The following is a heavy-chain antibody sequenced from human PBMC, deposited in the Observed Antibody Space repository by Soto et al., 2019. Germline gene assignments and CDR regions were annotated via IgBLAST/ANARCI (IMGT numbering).Heavy chain of an antibody. J-gene: IGHJ6*03. Sequence: RRIMKKTGKGLEWIGYIYYTGSPDYNASLKSRVTTSVDTSKNEFSLKLSSVTAADTAVYYCARRARGSSAFYYYYYMDVWGKGTTVTVSS. D-gene: IGHD6-19*01. CDR2: IYYTGSP. CDR3: ARRARGSSAFYYYYYMDV. V-gene: IGHV4-59*08.